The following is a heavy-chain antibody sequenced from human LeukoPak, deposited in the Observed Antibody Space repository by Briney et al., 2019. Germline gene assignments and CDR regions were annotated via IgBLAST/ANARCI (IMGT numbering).Heavy chain of an antibody. V-gene: IGHV3-33*01. CDR1: GFTFSSYG. CDR3: ARDLRFVDTAMPFDP. D-gene: IGHD5-18*01. Sequence: PGRSLRLSCAASGFTFSSYGMPWVRQAPGKGLEWVAVIWYDGSNKYYADSVKGRFTISRDNSKNTLYLQMNSLRAEDTAVYYCARDLRFVDTAMPFDPWGQGTLVTVSS. CDR2: IWYDGSNK. J-gene: IGHJ5*02.